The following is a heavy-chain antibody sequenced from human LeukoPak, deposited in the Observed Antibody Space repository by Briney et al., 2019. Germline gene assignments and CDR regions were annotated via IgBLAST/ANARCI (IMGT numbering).Heavy chain of an antibody. J-gene: IGHJ4*02. Sequence: SETLSLTCTVSGGSISSYYWSWIRQPPGKGLEWIGYIYYSGSTYYNPSVKSRVTISVDTSKNQFSLMVRSVTAADTAVYYCGRSAGFVHFDHWGQGTLVTVTS. D-gene: IGHD3-16*01. CDR3: GRSAGFVHFDH. CDR2: IYYSGST. CDR1: GGSISSYY. V-gene: IGHV4-59*12.